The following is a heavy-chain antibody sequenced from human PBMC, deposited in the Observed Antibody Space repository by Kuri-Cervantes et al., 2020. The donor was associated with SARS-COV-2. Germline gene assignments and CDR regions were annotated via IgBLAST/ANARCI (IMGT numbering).Heavy chain of an antibody. CDR3: AKGPRSGSDYFDY. Sequence: GGSLRLSCAASGFTFSSYAMSWVRQAPGKGLEWVSTISGSGGSTYYADSVKGRFTISRDNSKNTLYLQMNSLRAEDTAVYYCAKGPRSGSDYFDYWGQGTLVTVSS. D-gene: IGHD3-3*01. CDR1: GFTFSSYA. CDR2: ISGSGGST. J-gene: IGHJ4*02. V-gene: IGHV3-23*01.